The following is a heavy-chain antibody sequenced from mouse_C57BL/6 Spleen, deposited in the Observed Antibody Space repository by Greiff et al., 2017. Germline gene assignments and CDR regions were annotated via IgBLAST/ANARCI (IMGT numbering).Heavy chain of an antibody. CDR3: AYDYDSFDY. CDR1: GYTFTDYN. Sequence: VQLKESGPELVKPGASVKMSCKASGYTFTDYNMHWVKQSHGKSLEWIGYINPNNGGTSYNQKFKGKATLTVNKSSSTAYMELRSLTSEDSAVYYCAYDYDSFDYWGQGTTLTVSS. J-gene: IGHJ2*01. V-gene: IGHV1-22*01. CDR2: INPNNGGT. D-gene: IGHD2-4*01.